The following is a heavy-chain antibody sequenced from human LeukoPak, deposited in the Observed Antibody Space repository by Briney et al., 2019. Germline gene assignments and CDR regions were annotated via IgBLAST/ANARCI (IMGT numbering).Heavy chain of an antibody. Sequence: GGSLRLSCTASGLTFSSYSMNWVRQAPGKGLEWVSSITRSSSFLYYADSVKGRFTISRDNAKSSLYLQMSGLRAEDTAVYYCASEIPNLRYCSTTSCDYWGQGTLVTVSS. CDR3: ASEIPNLRYCSTTSCDY. D-gene: IGHD2-2*01. J-gene: IGHJ4*02. CDR1: GLTFSSYS. CDR2: ITRSSSFL. V-gene: IGHV3-21*01.